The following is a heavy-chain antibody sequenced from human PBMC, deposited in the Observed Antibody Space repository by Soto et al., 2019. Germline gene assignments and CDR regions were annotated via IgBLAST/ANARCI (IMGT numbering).Heavy chain of an antibody. V-gene: IGHV1-69*13. J-gene: IGHJ5*02. CDR2: IIPIFGTA. D-gene: IGHD3-22*01. Sequence: SVKVSCKASGGTFSSYAISWVRQAPGQGLEWMGGIIPIFGTANYAQKFQGRVTITADESTSTAYMELSSLRSEDTAVYYCARGYYNYYDQNWFDPWGQGTRVTVAS. CDR3: ARGYYNYYDQNWFDP. CDR1: GGTFSSYA.